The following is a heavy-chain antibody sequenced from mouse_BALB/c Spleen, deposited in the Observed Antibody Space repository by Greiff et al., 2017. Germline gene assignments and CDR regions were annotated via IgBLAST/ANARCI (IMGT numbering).Heavy chain of an antibody. V-gene: IGHV5-6*01. J-gene: IGHJ2*01. Sequence: EVNLVESGGDLVKPGGSLKLSCAASGFTFSSYGMSWVRQTPDKRLEWVATISSGGSYTYYPDSVKGRFTISRDNAKNTLYLQMSSLKSEDTAMYYCARHYGNYCDYWGQGTTLTVSS. CDR3: ARHYGNYCDY. CDR1: GFTFSSYG. CDR2: ISSGGSYT. D-gene: IGHD2-1*01.